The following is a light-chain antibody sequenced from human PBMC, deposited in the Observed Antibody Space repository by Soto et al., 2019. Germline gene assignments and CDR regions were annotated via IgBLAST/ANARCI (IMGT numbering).Light chain of an antibody. V-gene: IGKV1-39*01. Sequence: DIQMTQFQPSSSASIGDRVIITCRPSQSIGRYLNWYQQKPRKAPNLLIYATSTLCTGVPSRFSGSVSGRNFSLTISGLQPEDFATYYCQHSYSTPWTFGQGTMVDIK. CDR2: ATS. J-gene: IGKJ1*01. CDR1: QSIGRY. CDR3: QHSYSTPWT.